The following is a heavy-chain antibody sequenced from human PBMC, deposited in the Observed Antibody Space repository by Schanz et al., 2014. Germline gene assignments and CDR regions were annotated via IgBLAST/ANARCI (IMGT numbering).Heavy chain of an antibody. CDR3: ARDLTRGYYDSSTLYFDY. CDR1: GYTFTSYG. V-gene: IGHV1-18*04. D-gene: IGHD3-22*01. Sequence: QVQLVQSGAEVKKPGASVKVSCKASGYTFTSYGINWVRQAPGQGLEWMGWISPYNGNTNYARKLQGRVTMTTDTSTSTAYMELRSQRSDDTAVYYCARDLTRGYYDSSTLYFDYWGQGNLVTVSS. J-gene: IGHJ4*02. CDR2: ISPYNGNT.